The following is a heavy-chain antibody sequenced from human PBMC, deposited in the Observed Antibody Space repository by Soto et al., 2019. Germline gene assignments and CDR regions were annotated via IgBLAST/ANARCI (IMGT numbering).Heavy chain of an antibody. V-gene: IGHV1-8*01. J-gene: IGHJ6*02. D-gene: IGHD2-15*01. CDR3: ARAWRGYCSGGSCYSSHHYYYYGMDV. Sequence: ASVKVSCKASGYTFTSYDINWVRQATGQGLEWMGWMNPNSGNTGYAQKFQGRVTMTRNTSISTAYMELSSLRSEDTAVYYCARAWRGYCSGGSCYSSHHYYYYGMDVWGQGTMVTVSS. CDR1: GYTFTSYD. CDR2: MNPNSGNT.